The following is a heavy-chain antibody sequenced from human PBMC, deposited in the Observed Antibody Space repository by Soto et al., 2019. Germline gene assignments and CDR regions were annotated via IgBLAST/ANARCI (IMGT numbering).Heavy chain of an antibody. J-gene: IGHJ6*02. Sequence: PSETLSLTCTVSGVSISSYYWSWIRQPPGKGLEWIGYIYYSGSTNYNPSLKSRVTISVDTSKNQFSLKLSSVTAADTAVYYCARVPGPWGQGTTVTVS. V-gene: IGHV4-59*12. CDR2: IYYSGST. CDR3: ARVPGP. CDR1: GVSISSYY.